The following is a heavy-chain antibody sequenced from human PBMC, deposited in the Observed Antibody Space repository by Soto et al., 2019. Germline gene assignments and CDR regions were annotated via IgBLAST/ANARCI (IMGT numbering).Heavy chain of an antibody. CDR2: IYYSGTT. Sequence: SETLSLTCSVSGGSISNYYWSWIRRPPGRGLEWIGFIYYSGTTNYNPSVKSRVTMSVDTSKNQFSLRLNSMTPADTAVYYCARATGSGLTDYWGQGTLVTVSS. CDR1: GGSISNYY. D-gene: IGHD3-10*01. J-gene: IGHJ4*02. V-gene: IGHV4-59*01. CDR3: ARATGSGLTDY.